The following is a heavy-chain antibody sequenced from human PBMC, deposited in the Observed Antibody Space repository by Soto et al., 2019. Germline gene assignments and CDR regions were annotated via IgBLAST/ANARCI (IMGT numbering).Heavy chain of an antibody. Sequence: ASVKVSSKASGDIFTSYGMRWARQSPEQGLEWMGWISAYNGNTNYAQKLQGRVNMTTGTSTSTAYMELRSLRSDDTAVYYCARDGDLDIVLVPAAINYYYYGMDVWGQGTRVTVPS. V-gene: IGHV1-18*04. CDR3: ARDGDLDIVLVPAAINYYYYGMDV. CDR2: ISAYNGNT. D-gene: IGHD2-2*01. J-gene: IGHJ6*02. CDR1: GDIFTSYG.